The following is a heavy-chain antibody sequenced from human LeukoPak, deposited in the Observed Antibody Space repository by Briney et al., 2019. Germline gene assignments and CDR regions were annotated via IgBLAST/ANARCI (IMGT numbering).Heavy chain of an antibody. CDR3: AGYCSGDCNPY. CDR2: ISGSDSTI. CDR1: GFTFSSYE. Sequence: GGSLRLSCAASGFTFSSYEMNWVRQAPGKGPEWVSYISGSDSTINYADSVKGRFTISRDNAKNSLFLQMNSLRAEDTAVYHCAGYCSGDCNPYWGQGTLVTVSS. J-gene: IGHJ4*02. D-gene: IGHD2-21*02. V-gene: IGHV3-48*03.